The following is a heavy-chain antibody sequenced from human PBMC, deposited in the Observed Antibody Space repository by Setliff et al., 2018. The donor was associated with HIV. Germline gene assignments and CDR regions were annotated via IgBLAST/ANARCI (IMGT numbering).Heavy chain of an antibody. Sequence: GASVKVSCKAPGDTFTTYALHWVRQAPGQRLEWMGWINAGNGDTKSSQKFQGRVTITRDTSASTAYMELSSLRSEDTGVYYCAIGSSNWPHRPNNYYFDYWGQGTPVTV. D-gene: IGHD6-13*01. CDR3: AIGSSNWPHRPNNYYFDY. V-gene: IGHV1-3*01. CDR1: GDTFTTYA. CDR2: INAGNGDT. J-gene: IGHJ4*02.